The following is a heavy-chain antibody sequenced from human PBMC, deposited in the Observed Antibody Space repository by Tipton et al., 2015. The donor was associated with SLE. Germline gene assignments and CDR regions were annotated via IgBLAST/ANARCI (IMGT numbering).Heavy chain of an antibody. CDR3: ARDLYSSSPD. CDR1: GGSISSHY. V-gene: IGHV4-59*11. D-gene: IGHD6-6*01. CDR2: IYYGGST. Sequence: TLSLTCTVSGGSISSHYWSWIRQPPGKGLEWIGYIYYGGSTNYNPSLKSRVTISVDTSKNQFSLKLSSVTAADMAVYYCARDLYSSSPDWGQGTLVTVSS. J-gene: IGHJ4*02.